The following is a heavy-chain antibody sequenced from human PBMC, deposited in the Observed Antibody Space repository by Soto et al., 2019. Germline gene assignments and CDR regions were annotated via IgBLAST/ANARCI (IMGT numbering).Heavy chain of an antibody. CDR3: AKDKAVALYYYYGMDV. V-gene: IGHV3-30*02. J-gene: IGHJ6*02. D-gene: IGHD6-19*01. Sequence: GGSLRLSCAASGFTFSSYGMHWVRQAPGKGLEWVAVIWYDGSNKYYADSVKGRFTISRDNSKNTLYLQMNSLRAEDTAVYYCAKDKAVALYYYYGMDVWGQGTTVTVSS. CDR2: IWYDGSNK. CDR1: GFTFSSYG.